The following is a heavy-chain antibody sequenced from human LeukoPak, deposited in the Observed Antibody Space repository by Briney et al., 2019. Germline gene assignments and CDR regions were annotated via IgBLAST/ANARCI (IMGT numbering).Heavy chain of an antibody. CDR2: INHSGST. CDR3: ARNLGFDY. CDR1: GGSFRGYY. V-gene: IGHV4-34*01. Sequence: SETLSLTCAVYGGSFRGYYWSWIRQPPGKGLEWIGEINHSGSTNYNPSLKSRVTISVDTSKNQFSLKLSSVTAADTAVYYCARNLGFDYWGQGTLVTVSS. J-gene: IGHJ4*02.